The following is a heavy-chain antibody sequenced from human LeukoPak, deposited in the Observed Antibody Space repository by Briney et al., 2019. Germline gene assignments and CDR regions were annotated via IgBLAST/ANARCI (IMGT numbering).Heavy chain of an antibody. J-gene: IGHJ4*02. Sequence: GGSLRLSCAASGFTFSSYAMSWVRQAPGKGLEWVSAISGSGGSTYYADSVKGRFTISRDNSKNTLYLQMNSLRAEDTAVYYCAKEAPAPYSSRTYYFDYWGQGTLVTVSS. D-gene: IGHD6-13*01. V-gene: IGHV3-23*01. CDR1: GFTFSSYA. CDR2: ISGSGGST. CDR3: AKEAPAPYSSRTYYFDY.